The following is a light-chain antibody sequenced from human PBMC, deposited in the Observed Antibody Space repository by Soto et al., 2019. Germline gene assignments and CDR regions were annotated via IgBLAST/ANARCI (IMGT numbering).Light chain of an antibody. CDR3: QEYNSYWT. Sequence: DIQMTPSPSTLPASVGDRVTITCRASQSISNWLAWYQQKPGKAPKLLIYKASSLESGVPSRFSGSGSGTEFTLTISSLQPDDFGTYYCQEYNSYWTFGQGTKVDIK. V-gene: IGKV1-5*03. J-gene: IGKJ1*01. CDR2: KAS. CDR1: QSISNW.